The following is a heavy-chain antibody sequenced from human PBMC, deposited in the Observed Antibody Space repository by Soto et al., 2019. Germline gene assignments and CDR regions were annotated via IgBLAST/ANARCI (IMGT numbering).Heavy chain of an antibody. J-gene: IGHJ4*02. V-gene: IGHV3-21*01. CDR3: AVRVGSGYSLVGH. CDR1: GFTFSSYS. D-gene: IGHD5-18*01. CDR2: ISSSSSYI. Sequence: GGSLRLSCAASGFTFSSYSMNWVRQAPGKGLEWVSSISSSSSYIYYADSVKGRFTISRDNAKNSLYLQMNSLRAEDTAVYYCAVRVGSGYSLVGHWGQGTLVTVSS.